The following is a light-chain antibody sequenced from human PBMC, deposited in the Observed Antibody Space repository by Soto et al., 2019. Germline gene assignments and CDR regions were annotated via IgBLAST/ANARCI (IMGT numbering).Light chain of an antibody. V-gene: IGKV3-20*01. CDR3: QQYGSSPQRT. Sequence: SVLTQSPGTLSLSPRERATRSCRASQSVSSSYLAWYQQKPGQAPRLLIYGASSRTTGIPDRFSGSGSGTDFTLISSRMEPEDFAVYFCQQYGSSPQRTFGQGTKVEIK. CDR2: GAS. J-gene: IGKJ1*01. CDR1: QSVSSSY.